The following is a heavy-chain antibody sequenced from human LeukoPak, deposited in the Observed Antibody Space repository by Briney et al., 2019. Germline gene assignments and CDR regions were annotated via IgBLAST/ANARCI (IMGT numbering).Heavy chain of an antibody. D-gene: IGHD1-1*01. J-gene: IGHJ6*02. CDR1: GDSISRSTYY. CDR2: VYYGRSP. Sequence: SETLSLTCTVSGDSISRSTYYWAWIRQPPGKGLEWIGSVYYGRSPYFNPSLESRATISVDTSKNQFSLKLSSVTAADTAVYYCARVGGTNYYYYGMDVWGQGTTVTVSS. CDR3: ARVGGTNYYYYGMDV. V-gene: IGHV4-39*07.